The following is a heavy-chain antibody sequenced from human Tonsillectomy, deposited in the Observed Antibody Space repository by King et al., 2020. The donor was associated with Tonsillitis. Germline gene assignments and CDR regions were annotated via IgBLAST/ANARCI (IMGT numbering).Heavy chain of an antibody. J-gene: IGHJ4*02. CDR3: ARAPIACHGGSCYSSFDY. CDR1: GFTFSSYS. D-gene: IGHD2-15*01. V-gene: IGHV3-21*01. CDR2: ISSSSSYI. Sequence: DVQLVESGGGLVKPGGSLRLSCVVSGFTFSSYSMNWVRQAPGKGLDWVSCISSSSSYIYYADSMKGRFTISRDNAKNSLYLQMNSLRAEDTAMYYCARAPIACHGGSCYSSFDYWGQGTLVTVSS.